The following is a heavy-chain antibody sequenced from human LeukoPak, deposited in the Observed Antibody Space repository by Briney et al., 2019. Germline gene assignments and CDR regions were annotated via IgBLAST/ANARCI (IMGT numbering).Heavy chain of an antibody. V-gene: IGHV3-30*02. CDR3: AKDRGGDMMVRGVIGLYYYYYYMDV. Sequence: GGSLRLSCAASGFTFSSYGMHWVRQAPGKGLEWVAFIRYDGSNKYYADSVKGRFTISRDNSKNTLYLQMNSLRAEDTAVYYCAKDRGGDMMVRGVIGLYYYYYYMDVWGKGTTVTISS. CDR2: IRYDGSNK. D-gene: IGHD3-10*01. J-gene: IGHJ6*03. CDR1: GFTFSSYG.